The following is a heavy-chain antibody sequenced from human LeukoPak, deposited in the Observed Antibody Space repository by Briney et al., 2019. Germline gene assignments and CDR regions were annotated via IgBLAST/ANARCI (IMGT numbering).Heavy chain of an antibody. D-gene: IGHD3-10*01. V-gene: IGHV1-18*01. CDR2: ISAYNGNT. CDR1: GYTFTSYG. Sequence: ASVKVSCKASGYTFTSYGISWVRQAPGQGLKWMGWISAYNGNTNYAQKLQGRVTMTTDTSTSTAYMELRSLRSDDTAVYYCARAPIYYGSGSSGDYWGQGTLVTVSS. CDR3: ARAPIYYGSGSSGDY. J-gene: IGHJ4*02.